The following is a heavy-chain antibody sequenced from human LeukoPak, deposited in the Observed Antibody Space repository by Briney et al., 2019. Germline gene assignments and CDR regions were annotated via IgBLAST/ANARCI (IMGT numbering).Heavy chain of an antibody. CDR3: AREGYNRLDY. CDR1: GGSISSSSYY. J-gene: IGHJ4*02. V-gene: IGHV4-31*03. Sequence: SETLSLTCTVSGGSISSSSYYWTWIRQLPGKGLDWIGYMSYSGSTSYNPSLKSRVIISVDTSKNQLSLKLSSVTAADTAVYYCAREGYNRLDYWGQGTLVTVSS. D-gene: IGHD5-24*01. CDR2: MSYSGST.